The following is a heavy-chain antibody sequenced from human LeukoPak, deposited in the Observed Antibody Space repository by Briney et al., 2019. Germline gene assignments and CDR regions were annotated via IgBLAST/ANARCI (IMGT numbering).Heavy chain of an antibody. CDR2: ISYSGTT. J-gene: IGHJ4*02. CDR3: VGEDFGGYRFDY. Sequence: SETLSLTCTVSSGSITSYFWSWIRQVPGKGLEWIAYISYSGTTHYNPSLQSRVVISVDASKNQFSLKVRSVTAADTAVYYCVGEDFGGYRFDYWGQGTLVAVSS. CDR1: SGSITSYF. V-gene: IGHV4-59*01. D-gene: IGHD5-18*01.